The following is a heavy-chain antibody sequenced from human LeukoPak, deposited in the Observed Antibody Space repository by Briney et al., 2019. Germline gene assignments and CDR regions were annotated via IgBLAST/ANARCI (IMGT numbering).Heavy chain of an antibody. CDR2: IYYSGST. D-gene: IGHD3-3*01. CDR1: GGSISSSSYY. Sequence: SDTLFLTCTVSGGSISSSSYYLGWIRQPPLKGLEWIGSIYYSGSTYYNPSLKSRVTISVDTSKNQFSLKLSSVTAADTAVYYCARRRVDDFWSGYRSKTGTNWFDPWGQGTLVTVSS. CDR3: ARRRVDDFWSGYRSKTGTNWFDP. V-gene: IGHV4-39*01. J-gene: IGHJ5*02.